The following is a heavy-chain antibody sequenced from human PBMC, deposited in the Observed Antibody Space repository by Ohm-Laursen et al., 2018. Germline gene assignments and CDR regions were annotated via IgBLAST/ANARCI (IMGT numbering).Heavy chain of an antibody. CDR1: GFTFSSHG. D-gene: IGHD1/OR15-1a*01. Sequence: SLRLSCSASGFTFSSHGIHWVRQAPGKGLEWVAVISYDGNNKYYADSVKGRFTISRDNSKNTLYLQMNSLRGEDTAVYYCARGSGTPWGLYFDHWGQGALVTVSS. V-gene: IGHV3-30*03. J-gene: IGHJ4*02. CDR2: ISYDGNNK. CDR3: ARGSGTPWGLYFDH.